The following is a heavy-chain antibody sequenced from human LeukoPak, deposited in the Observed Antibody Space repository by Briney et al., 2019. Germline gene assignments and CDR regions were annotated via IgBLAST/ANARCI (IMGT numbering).Heavy chain of an antibody. CDR3: ARAPGTTGTPLINY. Sequence: KPSETLSLTCTVSGGSISSYYWSWIRQPPGKGLEWIGEIYHSGSTNYNPSLKSRVTISVAKSKNQFSLKLSSVTAADTAVYYCARAPGTTGTPLINYWGQGTLVTVSS. J-gene: IGHJ4*02. CDR1: GGSISSYY. D-gene: IGHD1-1*01. CDR2: IYHSGST. V-gene: IGHV4-59*12.